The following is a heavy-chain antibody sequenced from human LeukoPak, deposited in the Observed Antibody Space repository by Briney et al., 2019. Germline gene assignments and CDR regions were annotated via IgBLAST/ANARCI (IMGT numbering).Heavy chain of an antibody. Sequence: SETLSLTCGVYGGSFSGYYWSWIRQPPGKGLEWIGEINHSGSTNYNPSLKSRVTISVDTSKNQFSLKLSSVTAADTAVYYCARGRIAAAGSRRQNWFDPWGQGTLVTVSS. V-gene: IGHV4-34*01. J-gene: IGHJ5*02. CDR2: INHSGST. D-gene: IGHD6-13*01. CDR1: GGSFSGYY. CDR3: ARGRIAAAGSRRQNWFDP.